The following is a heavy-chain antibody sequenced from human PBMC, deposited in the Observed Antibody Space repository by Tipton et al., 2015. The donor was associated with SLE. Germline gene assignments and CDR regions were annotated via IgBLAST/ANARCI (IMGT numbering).Heavy chain of an antibody. CDR1: GGSFSGYY. CDR3: AAGYDSQTGVVQH. J-gene: IGHJ1*01. V-gene: IGHV4-34*01. CDR2: INHRGST. Sequence: TLSLTCAVYGGSFSGYYWSWIRQPPGKGLEWIGEINHRGSTNYNPSLQNRVTISVDTSKNQFSLKLSSVTAADTAVYYCAAGYDSQTGVVQHCAQGTLFTGSS. D-gene: IGHD5-12*01.